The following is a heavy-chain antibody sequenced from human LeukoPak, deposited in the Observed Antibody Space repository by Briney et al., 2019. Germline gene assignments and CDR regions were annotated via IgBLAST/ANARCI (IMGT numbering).Heavy chain of an antibody. J-gene: IGHJ4*02. Sequence: GGSLRLSCAASGFIFSGDDMNWVRQAPGTGLDWVSGITGGGDNTFYADSVKGRFTISRDNSENTVYLQMNSLRAEDTAIYYCAIVSWSGYHSWGQGILVTVSS. CDR3: AIVSWSGYHS. D-gene: IGHD3-3*01. CDR2: ITGGGDNT. CDR1: GFIFSGDD. V-gene: IGHV3-23*01.